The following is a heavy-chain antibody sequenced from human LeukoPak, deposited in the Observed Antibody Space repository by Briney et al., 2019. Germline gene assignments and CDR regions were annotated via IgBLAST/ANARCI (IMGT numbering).Heavy chain of an antibody. D-gene: IGHD3-22*01. CDR2: INPNSGGT. J-gene: IGHJ4*02. V-gene: IGHV1-2*02. CDR1: GYTFTGYY. CDR3: ARDYRINSSGYPY. Sequence: GASVKVSCKASGYTFTGYYMHWVRQAPGQGLEWMGWINPNSGGTNYAQKFQGRVTMTRDTSISTAYMELSRLRSDDTAVCYCARDYRINSSGYPYWGQGTLVTVSS.